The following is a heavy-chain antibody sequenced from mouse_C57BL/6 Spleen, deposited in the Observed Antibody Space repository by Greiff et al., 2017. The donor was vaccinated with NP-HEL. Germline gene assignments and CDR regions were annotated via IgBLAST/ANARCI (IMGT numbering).Heavy chain of an antibody. V-gene: IGHV7-1*01. J-gene: IGHJ4*01. Sequence: VKVVESGGGLVQSGRSLRLSCATSGFTFSDFYMEWVRQAPGKGLEWIAASRNKANDYTTEYSASVKGRFIVSRDTSQSILYLQMNALRAEDTAIYYCARDRAYGAMDYWGQGTSVTVSS. CDR1: GFTFSDFY. CDR2: SRNKANDYTT. CDR3: ARDRAYGAMDY. D-gene: IGHD1-1*01.